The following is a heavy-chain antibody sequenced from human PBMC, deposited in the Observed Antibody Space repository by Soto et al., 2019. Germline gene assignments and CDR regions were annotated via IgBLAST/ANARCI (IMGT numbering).Heavy chain of an antibody. CDR1: GGSFSGYY. D-gene: IGHD3-16*01. V-gene: IGHV4-34*01. J-gene: IGHJ4*02. CDR3: ASRFRLGWTS. Sequence: KASETLSLTCAVYGGSFSGYYWTWIRQPPGKGLEWIGEIYHTGLTNYNPSLKSRVTLSIDTSKNYFSLKLNSVTAADTAVYYCASRFRLGWTSWGQGGLVTVSS. CDR2: IYHTGLT.